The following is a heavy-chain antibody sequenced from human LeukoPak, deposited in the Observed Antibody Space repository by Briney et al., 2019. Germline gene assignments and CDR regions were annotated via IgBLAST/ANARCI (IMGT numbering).Heavy chain of an antibody. CDR2: ISASGGAT. CDR3: ARVEGGGGSANDY. CDR1: GSTFRNYA. J-gene: IGHJ4*02. V-gene: IGHV3-23*01. Sequence: GGSLRLSCGASGSTFRNYAMTWFRRSPGKGREWVSAISASGGATYYADSVKGRFTISKDNSNSPLYLQMNSLRAEDTAIYYCARVEGGGGSANDYWGQGAMVTVSS. D-gene: IGHD2-15*01.